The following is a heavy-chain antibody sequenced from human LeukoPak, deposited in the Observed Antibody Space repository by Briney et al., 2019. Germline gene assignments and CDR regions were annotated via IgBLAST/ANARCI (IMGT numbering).Heavy chain of an antibody. Sequence: HPGGSLRLSCAASGFTFTTYVMHWVRQAPGKGLDWVALIWDDGNNKYYADSVKGRFTISRDNSKNTLYLQMNSLRAEDTAVYYCARDNGEWRLNWFDHWGQGTLVTVSS. J-gene: IGHJ5*02. D-gene: IGHD2-8*01. CDR2: IWDDGNNK. V-gene: IGHV3-33*01. CDR1: GFTFTTYV. CDR3: ARDNGEWRLNWFDH.